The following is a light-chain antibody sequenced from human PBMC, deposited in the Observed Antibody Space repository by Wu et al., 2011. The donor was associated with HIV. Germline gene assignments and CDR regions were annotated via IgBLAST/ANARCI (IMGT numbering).Light chain of an antibody. CDR1: QSVSSN. Sequence: ATLSCRASQSVSSNLGWYQQKPGQAPRLLIYGASTRATGIPARFSGSGSGTEFTLTISSLQSEDFAVYYCQQYNNWPLTFGGGTKVEIK. V-gene: IGKV3-15*01. J-gene: IGKJ4*01. CDR2: GAS. CDR3: QQYNNWPLT.